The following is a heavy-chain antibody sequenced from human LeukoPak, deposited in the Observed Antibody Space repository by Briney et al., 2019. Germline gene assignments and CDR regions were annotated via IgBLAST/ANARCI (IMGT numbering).Heavy chain of an antibody. V-gene: IGHV4-4*02. Sequence: SETLSLTCAVSGGSISSSNWWSWVRQPPGKGLEWIGEIYHSGSTNYNPSLKSRVTISVDKSKNQFSLKLSSVTAADTAVYYCAGLGSNCSSTSCYLDAFDIWGQGTMVTVSS. J-gene: IGHJ3*02. D-gene: IGHD2-2*01. CDR2: IYHSGST. CDR3: AGLGSNCSSTSCYLDAFDI. CDR1: GGSISSSNW.